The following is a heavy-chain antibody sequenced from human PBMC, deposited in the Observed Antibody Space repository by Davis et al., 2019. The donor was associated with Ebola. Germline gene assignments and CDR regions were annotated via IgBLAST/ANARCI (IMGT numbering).Heavy chain of an antibody. J-gene: IGHJ3*02. CDR2: IYYSGST. V-gene: IGHV4-59*01. CDR1: GGSISSYY. CDR3: AREPNGDYDAFDI. D-gene: IGHD4-17*01. Sequence: GSLRLSCTVSGGSISSYYWSWIRQLPGKGLEWIGYIYYSGSTNYNPSLKSRVTISVDTSKNQFSLKLSSVTAADTAVYYCAREPNGDYDAFDIWGQGTMVTVSS.